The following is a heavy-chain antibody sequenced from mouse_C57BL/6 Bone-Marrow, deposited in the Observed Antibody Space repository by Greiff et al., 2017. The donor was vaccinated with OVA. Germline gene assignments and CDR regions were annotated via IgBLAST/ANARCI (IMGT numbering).Heavy chain of an antibody. D-gene: IGHD2-2*01. CDR1: GFTFSSYA. CDR3: ARSGYLPFDY. V-gene: IGHV5-4*03. J-gene: IGHJ2*01. CDR2: ISDGGSYT. Sequence: VKLLESGGGLVKPGGSLKLSCAASGFTFSSYAMSWVRQTPEKRLEWVATISDGGSYTYYPDNVKGRFTISRDNAKNNLYLQMSHLKSEDTAMYYCARSGYLPFDYWGQGTTLTVSS.